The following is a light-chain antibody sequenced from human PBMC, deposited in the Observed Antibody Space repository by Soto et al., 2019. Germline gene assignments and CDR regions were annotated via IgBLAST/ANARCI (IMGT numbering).Light chain of an antibody. CDR3: QQYNNWPWT. V-gene: IGKV3-15*01. CDR2: GAS. CDR1: QSVSSN. Sequence: EIVFTQSRATLSLSPGERATLSCRASQSVSSNLAWYQQKPGQAPRLLIYGASTRATGIPARFSGSGSGTEFTLTISSLQSEDFAVYYCQQYNNWPWTFGQGTKVDVK. J-gene: IGKJ1*01.